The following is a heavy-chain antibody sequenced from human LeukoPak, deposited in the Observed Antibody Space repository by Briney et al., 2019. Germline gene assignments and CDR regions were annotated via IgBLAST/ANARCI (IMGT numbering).Heavy chain of an antibody. CDR2: IRYDGSNK. V-gene: IGHV3-30*02. D-gene: IGHD6-19*01. Sequence: PGGSLRLSCAASGFTFSSYAMHWVRQAPGKGLEWVAFIRYDGSNKYYADSVKGRFTISRDNSKSTLYLQMNSLRAEDTAVYYCAKDEVLPIQRGFGSWLALDYWGQGTLVTVSS. CDR3: AKDEVLPIQRGFGSWLALDY. J-gene: IGHJ4*02. CDR1: GFTFSSYA.